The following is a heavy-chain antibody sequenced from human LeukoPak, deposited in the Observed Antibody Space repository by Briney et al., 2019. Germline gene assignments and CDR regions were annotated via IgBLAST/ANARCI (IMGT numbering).Heavy chain of an antibody. V-gene: IGHV3-73*01. D-gene: IGHD5-18*01. CDR2: IRSKANSYAT. Sequence: PGGFLRLSCAASGFTFSGSAMHWVRQASGKGLEWVGRIRSKANSYATAYAASVKGRFTISRDDSKNTAYLQMNSLKTEDTAVYYCTSPPTAPVDYWGQGTLVTVSS. J-gene: IGHJ4*02. CDR3: TSPPTAPVDY. CDR1: GFTFSGSA.